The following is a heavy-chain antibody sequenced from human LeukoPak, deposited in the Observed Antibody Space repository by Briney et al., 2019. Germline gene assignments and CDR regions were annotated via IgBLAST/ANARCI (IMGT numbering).Heavy chain of an antibody. V-gene: IGHV3-30-3*01. D-gene: IGHD6-6*01. J-gene: IGHJ4*02. CDR3: ARATYSTSHFSYYFDY. CDR2: ISYDGTNK. CDR1: GFTFSSYA. Sequence: QPGGSLRLSCAASGFTFSSYAMHWVRQAPGKGLKWVAVISYDGTNKYYTDSVRGRFTISRANSKNPLYLQMNSLRVDDTAVYYCARATYSTSHFSYYFDYWGQGTLVTVSS.